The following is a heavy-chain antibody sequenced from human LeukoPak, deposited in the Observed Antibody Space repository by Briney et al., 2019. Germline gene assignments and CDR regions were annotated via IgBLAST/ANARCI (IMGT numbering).Heavy chain of an antibody. CDR1: GFTFSDYY. D-gene: IGHD5-18*01. CDR2: ISSSGSTI. Sequence: GGSLRLSCAASGFTFSDYYMSRIRQAPGKGLEWVSYISSSGSTIYYADSVRGRFTISRDNAKNSLYLQMNSLRAEDTAVYYCARDGRTGYSYAYWGQGTLVTVSS. V-gene: IGHV3-11*04. J-gene: IGHJ4*02. CDR3: ARDGRTGYSYAY.